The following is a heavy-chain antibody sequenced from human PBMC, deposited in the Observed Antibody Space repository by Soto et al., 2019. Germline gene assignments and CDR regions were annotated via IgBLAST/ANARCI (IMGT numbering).Heavy chain of an antibody. D-gene: IGHD3-10*01. CDR3: ARGTGYYYYYMDV. V-gene: IGHV4-59*01. CDR1: GGSISSYY. CDR2: IYYSGST. Sequence: SETLSLTCTVSGGSISSYYWSRIRQPPGKGLEWIGYIYYSGSTNYNPSLKSRVTISVDTSKNQFSLKLSSVTAADTAVYYCARGTGYYYYYMDVWGKGTTVTVSS. J-gene: IGHJ6*03.